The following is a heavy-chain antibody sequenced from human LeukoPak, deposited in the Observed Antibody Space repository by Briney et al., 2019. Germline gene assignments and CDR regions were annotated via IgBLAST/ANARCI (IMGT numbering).Heavy chain of an antibody. CDR1: GFTFNLYG. J-gene: IGHJ4*02. V-gene: IGHV3-30*02. D-gene: IGHD4/OR15-4a*01. Sequence: GGSLRLSCAASGFTFNLYGIHWVRQAPAMGLEWVAFIQYDGTKKYYAASVKGRFTISRDNSNNTVYVQLNSLRVEDTAFYYCAKDNAGLYKAPTPKIDYWGQGTLVTVSS. CDR3: AKDNAGLYKAPTPKIDY. CDR2: IQYDGTKK.